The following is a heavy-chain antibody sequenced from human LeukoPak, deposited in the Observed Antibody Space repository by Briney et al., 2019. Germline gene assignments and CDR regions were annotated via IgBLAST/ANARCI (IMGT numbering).Heavy chain of an antibody. D-gene: IGHD3-10*01. Sequence: GGSLRLSCAASGFTFSSYAMSWVRQAPGKGLEWVSAISGNGGSTYYADSVKGRFTISRDNSKNTLYLQMNSLRAEDTAVYYCAKVDPPGLLWFGESSLYFDYWGQGTLVTVSS. CDR1: GFTFSSYA. J-gene: IGHJ4*02. CDR2: ISGNGGST. V-gene: IGHV3-23*01. CDR3: AKVDPPGLLWFGESSLYFDY.